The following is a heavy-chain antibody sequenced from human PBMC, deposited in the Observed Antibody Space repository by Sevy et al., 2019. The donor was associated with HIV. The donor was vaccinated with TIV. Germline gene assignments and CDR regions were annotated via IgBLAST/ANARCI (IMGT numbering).Heavy chain of an antibody. J-gene: IGHJ4*02. CDR3: AKDVVGGYYDSSGYSDH. CDR2: INSGGGST. Sequence: GGSLRLSCAASGFTFTEFVMSWVRQAPGKGLEWVSTINSGGGSTYYADSVKGRFTISRANSQNTLDLQMNSLRAEDTAVYYCAKDVVGGYYDSSGYSDHWGQGTLVTVSS. CDR1: GFTFTEFV. V-gene: IGHV3-23*01. D-gene: IGHD3-22*01.